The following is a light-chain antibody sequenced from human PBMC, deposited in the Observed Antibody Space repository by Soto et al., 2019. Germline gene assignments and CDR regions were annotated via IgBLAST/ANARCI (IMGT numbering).Light chain of an antibody. J-gene: IGKJ4*01. Sequence: EIVLTQSPCTLSLSPGERATLSCRASQSVSSTYLAWYQQRPGQAPRLLIYGASNRATGIPDRFSGSGSGTDFTLTISRLEPEDFAVYFCQQYGNSPLTFGGGTKVDIK. CDR2: GAS. CDR3: QQYGNSPLT. CDR1: QSVSSTY. V-gene: IGKV3-20*01.